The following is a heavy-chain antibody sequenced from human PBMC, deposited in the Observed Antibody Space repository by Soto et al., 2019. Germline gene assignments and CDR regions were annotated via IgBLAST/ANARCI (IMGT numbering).Heavy chain of an antibody. J-gene: IGHJ5*02. Sequence: QVQLVESGGDLVKPGGSLRLSCAASGFTFSDYYMSWIRQAPGKGLEWVSYISSGGSTIYYADSVKGRFTISRDNAKNSLYLQMNSLGAEDTAVYYCARETDSYASGWFDPWGQGTLVTVSS. CDR2: ISSGGSTI. D-gene: IGHD3-10*01. CDR1: GFTFSDYY. V-gene: IGHV3-11*01. CDR3: ARETDSYASGWFDP.